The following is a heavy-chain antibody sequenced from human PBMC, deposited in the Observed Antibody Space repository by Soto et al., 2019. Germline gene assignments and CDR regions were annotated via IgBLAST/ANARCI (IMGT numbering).Heavy chain of an antibody. CDR1: GYTFTSYG. CDR3: ARAYYYDSSGYLAD. Sequence: ASVKVSCKASGYTFTSYGISWVRQAPGQGLEWMGWISAYNGNKKYAQKLQGRVTMTTDTSTSTAYMELRSLRSDDTAVYYCARAYYYDSSGYLADWGQGTLVTVSS. V-gene: IGHV1-18*01. D-gene: IGHD3-22*01. CDR2: ISAYNGNK. J-gene: IGHJ4*02.